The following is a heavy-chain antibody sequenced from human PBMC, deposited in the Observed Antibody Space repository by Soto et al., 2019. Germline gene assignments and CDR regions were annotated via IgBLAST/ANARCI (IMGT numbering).Heavy chain of an antibody. V-gene: IGHV3-23*01. CDR2: ISGSGGST. D-gene: IGHD3-22*01. J-gene: IGHJ3*02. CDR1: GFTFSSYA. Sequence: PVGSLRLSCAASGFTFSSYAMSWVRQAPGKGLEWVSAISGSGGSTYYADSVKGRFTISRDNSKNTLYLQMNSLRAEDTAVYYCAKSLVSGYGPLNAFDIWGQGTMVTVSS. CDR3: AKSLVSGYGPLNAFDI.